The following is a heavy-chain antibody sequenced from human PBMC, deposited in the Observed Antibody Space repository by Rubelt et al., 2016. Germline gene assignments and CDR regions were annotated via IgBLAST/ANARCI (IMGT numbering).Heavy chain of an antibody. J-gene: IGHJ4*02. CDR3: ASCEAAPGNFDY. Sequence: QVQLVESGGGVVQPGRSLRLSCAASGFTFRTYAMHWVRQAPGKGLEWVAVISHDGNYYHHADSVKGRFTISRDNSKNTLYLQMNSLRPEDTAVYYCASCEAAPGNFDYWGQGTLVAVSS. V-gene: IGHV3-30*04. D-gene: IGHD6-25*01. CDR1: GFTFRTYA. CDR2: ISHDGNYY.